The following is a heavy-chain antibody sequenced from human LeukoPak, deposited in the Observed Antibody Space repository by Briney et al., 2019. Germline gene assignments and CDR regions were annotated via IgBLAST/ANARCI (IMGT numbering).Heavy chain of an antibody. CDR3: ALLFTDSLGYCSGGSCYPFDY. Sequence: GGSLRLSCAASGFTFSSYWMSWVRQAPGKGLEWVANIKQDGSEKYYVDSVKGRFTISRDNAKNSLHLQMNSLRAEDTAVYYCALLFTDSLGYCSGGSCYPFDYWGQGTLVTVSS. CDR1: GFTFSSYW. V-gene: IGHV3-7*01. CDR2: IKQDGSEK. D-gene: IGHD2-15*01. J-gene: IGHJ4*02.